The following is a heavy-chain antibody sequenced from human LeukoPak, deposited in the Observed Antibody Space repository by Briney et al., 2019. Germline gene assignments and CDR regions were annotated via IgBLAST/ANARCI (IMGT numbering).Heavy chain of an antibody. CDR2: ISYDGSNK. V-gene: IGHV3-30-3*01. CDR3: ARDPTTSTSAYFDY. Sequence: GGSLRLSCAASGFTFSSYAMHWVRQAPGKGLEWVAVISYDGSNKYYADSVKGRFTISRDNSKNTLYLQMNSLRAEDTAVYYCARDPTTSTSAYFDYWGQGTLVTVSS. J-gene: IGHJ4*02. CDR1: GFTFSSYA. D-gene: IGHD1-14*01.